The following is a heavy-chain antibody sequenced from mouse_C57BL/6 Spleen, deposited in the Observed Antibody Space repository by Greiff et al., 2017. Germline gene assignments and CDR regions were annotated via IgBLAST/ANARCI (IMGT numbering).Heavy chain of an antibody. V-gene: IGHV1-64*01. D-gene: IGHD1-1*01. CDR1: GYTFTSYW. J-gene: IGHJ1*03. CDR2: IHPNSGST. Sequence: VQLQQPGAELVKPGASVKLSCKASGYTFTSYWMHWVKQRPGQGLEWIGMIHPNSGSTNYNEKFKSKATLTVDKSSSTAYMQLSSLTSEDSAVYYWARDYYGSSDWYFDVWGTGTTVTVSS. CDR3: ARDYYGSSDWYFDV.